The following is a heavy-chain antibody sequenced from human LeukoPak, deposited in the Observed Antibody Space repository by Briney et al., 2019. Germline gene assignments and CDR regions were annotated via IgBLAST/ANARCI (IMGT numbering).Heavy chain of an antibody. J-gene: IGHJ4*02. CDR2: IIPIFGTA. Sequence: SVKVSCKASGGTFSSYAISWVRQAPGQGLEWMGRIIPIFGTANYAQKFQGRVTITTDESTSTAYMELGSLRSEDTAVYYCARDGRWYSSSWYVFDYWGQGTLVTVSS. V-gene: IGHV1-69*05. CDR1: GGTFSSYA. D-gene: IGHD6-13*01. CDR3: ARDGRWYSSSWYVFDY.